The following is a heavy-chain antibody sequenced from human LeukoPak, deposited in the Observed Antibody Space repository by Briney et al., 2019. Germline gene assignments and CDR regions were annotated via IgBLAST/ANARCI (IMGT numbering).Heavy chain of an antibody. CDR3: TRDLLGFATTPLSD. CDR1: GYTFTNYY. J-gene: IGHJ4*02. D-gene: IGHD4-17*01. V-gene: IGHV1-2*02. CDR2: INPNRGDT. Sequence: GASMRVSCKASGYTFTNYYMHWVRQAPGHGLEWMGWINPNRGDTNYAQKFQGRVTMTRDTSITTAFMELTRLTSDDTAVYYCTRDLLGFATTPLSDWGQGTLVTVSS.